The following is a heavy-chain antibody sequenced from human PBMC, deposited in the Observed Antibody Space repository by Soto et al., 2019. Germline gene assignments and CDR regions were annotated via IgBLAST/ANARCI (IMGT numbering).Heavy chain of an antibody. CDR2: ISGSGGST. CDR1: GFTFSSYA. J-gene: IGHJ4*02. Sequence: GESLKISCAASGFTFSSYAMSWVRQAPGKGLEWVSAISGSGGSTYYADSVKGRFTISRDNSKNRLYLQMNSLRAEDTAVYYCAKDRADSSGWYGTGYYFDYWGQGTLVTVSS. V-gene: IGHV3-23*01. CDR3: AKDRADSSGWYGTGYYFDY. D-gene: IGHD6-19*01.